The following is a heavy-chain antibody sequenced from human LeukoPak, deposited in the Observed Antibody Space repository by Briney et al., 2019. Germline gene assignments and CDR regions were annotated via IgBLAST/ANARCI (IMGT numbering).Heavy chain of an antibody. CDR3: ARDYRTDGYYYYYMDV. CDR1: GGSISSYY. Sequence: SKTLSLTCTVSGGSISSYYWSWIRQPAGNGLEWIGRVYTSGSTNYNPSLKSRVTMSVDTSKNQFSLKLSSVTAADTAVYYCARDYRTDGYYYYYMDVWGKGTTVTVSS. D-gene: IGHD3-16*02. V-gene: IGHV4-4*07. CDR2: VYTSGST. J-gene: IGHJ6*03.